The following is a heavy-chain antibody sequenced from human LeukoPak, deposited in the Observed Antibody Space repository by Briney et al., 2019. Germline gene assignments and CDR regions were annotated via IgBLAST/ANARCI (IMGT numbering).Heavy chain of an antibody. CDR3: ARLINMIVGATRGGYFDY. Sequence: AGESLKISCKGSGYSFTSYWIGWVRQMPGKGLEWMGIIYPGDSDTRYSPSFQGQVTISADKSISTAYLQWSSLKASDTAMYYCARLINMIVGATRGGYFDYWGQGTLVTVSS. CDR1: GYSFTSYW. J-gene: IGHJ4*02. CDR2: IYPGDSDT. D-gene: IGHD1-26*01. V-gene: IGHV5-51*01.